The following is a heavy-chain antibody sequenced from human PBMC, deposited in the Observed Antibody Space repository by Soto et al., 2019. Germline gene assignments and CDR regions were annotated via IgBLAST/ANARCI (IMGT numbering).Heavy chain of an antibody. CDR1: GYTFTSYY. CDR3: AIDRGFGGDIYYYYYVMDV. J-gene: IGHJ6*02. Sequence: ASVKVSCKASGYTFTSYYMRWVRQAPGQGLEWMGIINPSGGSTSYAQKFQGRVTMTRDTSTSTVYMELSSLRSEDTAVYYCAIDRGFGGDIYYYYYVMDVWGQGTTVTVSS. V-gene: IGHV1-46*01. D-gene: IGHD2-21*01. CDR2: INPSGGST.